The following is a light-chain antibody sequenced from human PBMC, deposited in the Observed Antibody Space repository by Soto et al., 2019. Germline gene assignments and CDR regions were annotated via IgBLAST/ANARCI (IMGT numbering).Light chain of an antibody. CDR3: QQLNTYTIT. Sequence: IELTQSPSSLSASVGDRVTITCRASHGISSYLAWYQQKPGKALKLLIYAASTLQSGVPSRFSGSGSGTDCTRTISSLQPEDVATYYCQQLNTYTITFGQGTRLEIK. J-gene: IGKJ5*01. CDR1: HGISSY. V-gene: IGKV1-9*01. CDR2: AAS.